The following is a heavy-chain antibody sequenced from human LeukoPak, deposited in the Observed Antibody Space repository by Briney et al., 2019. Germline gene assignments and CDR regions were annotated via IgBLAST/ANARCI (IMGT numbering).Heavy chain of an antibody. D-gene: IGHD4-11*01. J-gene: IGHJ5*02. CDR1: GFTFSSYA. CDR3: ASGTLDYMSWFDP. V-gene: IGHV3-30-3*01. Sequence: GGSLRLSCAASGFTFSSYAMHWVRQAPGKGLEWVAVISYDGSNKYYADSVKGRFTISRDNSKNTLYLQMNSLRAEDTAVYYCASGTLDYMSWFDPWGQGTLVTVSS. CDR2: ISYDGSNK.